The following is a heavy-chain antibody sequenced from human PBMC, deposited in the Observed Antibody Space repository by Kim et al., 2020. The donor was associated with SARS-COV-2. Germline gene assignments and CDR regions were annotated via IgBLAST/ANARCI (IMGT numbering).Heavy chain of an antibody. CDR3: TRGDFNSGMGDY. J-gene: IGHJ4*02. Sequence: ASVKVSCKTSGYSFIDYAMNCVRQAPGQGLEWMGWINTKTGDPSYVPGFSGRFVFSLDTSVSTAYLQIGSLKAEDTGVYYCTRGDFNSGMGDYWGQGTLVTVSS. V-gene: IGHV7-4-1*01. CDR2: INTKTGDP. D-gene: IGHD6-13*01. CDR1: GYSFIDYA.